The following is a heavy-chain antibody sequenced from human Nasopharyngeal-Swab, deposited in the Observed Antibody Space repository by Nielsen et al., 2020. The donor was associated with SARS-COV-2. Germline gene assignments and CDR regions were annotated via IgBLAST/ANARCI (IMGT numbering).Heavy chain of an antibody. CDR1: GFTFSSYG. CDR2: ISYDGSNK. J-gene: IGHJ4*02. CDR3: AKAGAGSWYGDY. Sequence: GGSLSLTWAASGFTFSSYGMHWVRQAPGKGLEWVAVISYDGSNKYYADSVKGRFTISRDNSKNTLYLQMNSLRAEDTAVYYCAKAGAGSWYGDYWGQGTLVTVSS. V-gene: IGHV3-30*18. D-gene: IGHD6-13*01.